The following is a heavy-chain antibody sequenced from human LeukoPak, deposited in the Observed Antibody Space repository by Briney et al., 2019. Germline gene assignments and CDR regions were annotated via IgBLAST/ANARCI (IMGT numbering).Heavy chain of an antibody. CDR2: IYTSGST. V-gene: IGHV4-61*02. CDR1: GGSVSSGSYY. J-gene: IGHJ4*02. CDR3: ARVVPAAMGGGYFDY. Sequence: SQTLSLTCTVSGGSVSSGSYYWGWIRQPAGKGLEWIGRIYTSGSTNYNPSLKSRVTISVDTSKNQFSLKLSSVTAADTAVYYCARVVPAAMGGGYFDYWGQGTLVTVSS. D-gene: IGHD2-2*01.